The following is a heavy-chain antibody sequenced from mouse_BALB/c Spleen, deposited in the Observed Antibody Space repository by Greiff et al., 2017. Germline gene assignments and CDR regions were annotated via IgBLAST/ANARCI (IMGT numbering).Heavy chain of an antibody. CDR2: IWGDGST. V-gene: IGHV2-6-7*01. Sequence: VQLVESGPGLVAPSQSLSITCTVSGFSLTGYGVNWVRQPPGKGLEWLGMIWGDGSTDYNSALKSRLSISKDNSKSKVFLKMNSLQTDDTARYYCARGWGLRGGAMDYWGQGTSVTVSS. CDR1: GFSLTGYG. CDR3: ARGWGLRGGAMDY. D-gene: IGHD2-13*01. J-gene: IGHJ4*01.